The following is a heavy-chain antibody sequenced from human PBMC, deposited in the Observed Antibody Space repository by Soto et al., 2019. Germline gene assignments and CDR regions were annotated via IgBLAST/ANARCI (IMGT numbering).Heavy chain of an antibody. CDR2: ISGSGGST. Sequence: GGSLRLSCAASGFTFSSYAMSWVRQAPGKGLEWVSAISGSGGSTYYADSVKGRFTISRDNSKNTLYLQMNSLRAEDTAVYYCAKDGYSSSCNYYYYGIDVRAQRTTVTGSS. CDR3: AKDGYSSSCNYYYYGIDV. J-gene: IGHJ6*02. D-gene: IGHD6-6*01. V-gene: IGHV3-23*01. CDR1: GFTFSSYA.